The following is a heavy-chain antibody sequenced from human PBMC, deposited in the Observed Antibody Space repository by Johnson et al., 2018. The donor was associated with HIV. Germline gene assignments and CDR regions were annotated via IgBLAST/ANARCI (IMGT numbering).Heavy chain of an antibody. V-gene: IGHV3-11*01. CDR1: GFTVSSNY. D-gene: IGHD2-2*01. Sequence: QVQLVESGGGLVQPGGSLRLSCAASGFTVSSNYMSWVRQAPGKGLEWVSYISSSGSTIYYADSVKGRFTISRDNSKNTLYLQMNSLRAEDTAVYYCAKGDIVVVPAAFDIWGQGTMVTVSS. CDR2: ISSSGSTI. J-gene: IGHJ3*02. CDR3: AKGDIVVVPAAFDI.